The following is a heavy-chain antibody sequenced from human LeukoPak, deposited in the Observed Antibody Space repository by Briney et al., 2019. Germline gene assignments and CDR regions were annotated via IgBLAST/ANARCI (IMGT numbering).Heavy chain of an antibody. Sequence: GGSLRLSCAASGFTFNTYPMSWVRQAPGKGLEWVSTISGSGGNTYYADSVKGRFTISRDNSKNTLYLQMNSLRAEDTTIYYCAKERPQTTPFDYWGQGTLVTVSS. J-gene: IGHJ4*02. CDR3: AKERPQTTPFDY. CDR1: GFTFNTYP. D-gene: IGHD2-15*01. CDR2: ISGSGGNT. V-gene: IGHV3-23*01.